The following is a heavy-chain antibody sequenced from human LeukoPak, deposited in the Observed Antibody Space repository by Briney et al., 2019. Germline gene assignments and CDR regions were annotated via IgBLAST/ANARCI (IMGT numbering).Heavy chain of an antibody. CDR1: GFTVSSNS. V-gene: IGHV3-53*01. Sequence: GGSLRLSCTVSGFTVSSNSMSWVRQAPGKGLEWVSFIYSDNTHYSDSVKGRFTISRDNSKNTLYLQMNSLRAEDTAVYYCATNPSPLPYCSSTSCWFDYWGQGTLVTVSS. CDR2: IYSDNT. CDR3: ATNPSPLPYCSSTSCWFDY. D-gene: IGHD2-2*01. J-gene: IGHJ4*02.